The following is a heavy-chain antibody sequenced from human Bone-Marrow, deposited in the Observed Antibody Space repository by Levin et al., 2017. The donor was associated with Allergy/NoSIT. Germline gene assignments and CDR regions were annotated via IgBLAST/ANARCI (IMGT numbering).Heavy chain of an antibody. CDR1: GFTFSIYS. D-gene: IGHD1-26*01. Sequence: LSLTCAASGFTFSIYSMNWVRQAPGKGLEWVSFITGSSGTIFYADSVKGRFTISRDNAKNSLYLQMNSLRDEDTAVYYCARDRVGATHDAFDIWGQGTMVTVSS. J-gene: IGHJ3*02. CDR2: ITGSSGTI. CDR3: ARDRVGATHDAFDI. V-gene: IGHV3-48*02.